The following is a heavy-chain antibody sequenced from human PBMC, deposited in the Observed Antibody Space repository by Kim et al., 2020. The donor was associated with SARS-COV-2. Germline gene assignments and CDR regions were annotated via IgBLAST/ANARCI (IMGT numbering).Heavy chain of an antibody. V-gene: IGHV3-30-3*01. CDR2: MSYDGSDI. D-gene: IGHD3-16*01. J-gene: IGHJ4*01. Sequence: GGSLRLSCSASGFSFHTYAMHWVRQAPGAGLECVAIMSYDGSDIQYADSVRGRFTISRDNSKNTLYLQMNSLRVEDTALYYCARDAKGGIDYWGHGTLVTVSS. CDR3: ARDAKGGIDY. CDR1: GFSFHTYA.